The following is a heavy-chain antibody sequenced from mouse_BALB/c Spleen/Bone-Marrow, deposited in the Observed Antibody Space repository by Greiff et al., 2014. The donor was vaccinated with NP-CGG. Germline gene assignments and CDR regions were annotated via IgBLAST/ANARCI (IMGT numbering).Heavy chain of an antibody. D-gene: IGHD4-1*01. V-gene: IGHV14-3*02. Sequence: DVKLQESGAELVKPGASVKLSCTASGFNIKDTYMHWVKQRPEQGLEWIGGIDPANGNTKYDPKFQGKATITADTSSNTAYLRLSSLTSEDTAVYYCARWEYYAMDYWGQGTSVTVSS. CDR2: IDPANGNT. CDR1: GFNIKDTY. CDR3: ARWEYYAMDY. J-gene: IGHJ4*01.